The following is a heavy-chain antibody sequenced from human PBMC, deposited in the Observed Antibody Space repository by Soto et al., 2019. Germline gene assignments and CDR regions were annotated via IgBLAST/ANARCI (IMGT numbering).Heavy chain of an antibody. V-gene: IGHV4-30-2*01. Sequence: SETLSLTCAVSGGSISSGGYSWSWLRQPPAKGLEWIGYIYHSGSTYYNPSLKSRVTISVDRSKNQFSLKLSSVTAADTAVYYCATQRPGYCSSTSCPRYYYYYYGMDVWGQGTTVTVSS. CDR2: IYHSGST. D-gene: IGHD2-2*01. CDR3: ATQRPGYCSSTSCPRYYYYYYGMDV. CDR1: GGSISSGGYS. J-gene: IGHJ6*02.